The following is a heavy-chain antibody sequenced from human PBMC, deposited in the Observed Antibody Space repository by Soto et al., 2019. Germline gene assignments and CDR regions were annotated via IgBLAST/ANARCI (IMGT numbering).Heavy chain of an antibody. CDR1: GYTFTSYD. CDR3: ARALGRYYGMDV. J-gene: IGHJ6*02. CDR2: MNPNSGNT. D-gene: IGHD7-27*01. V-gene: IGHV1-8*01. Sequence: VKVSCKASGYTFTSYDINWVRQATGQGLEWMGWMNPNSGNTGYAQKFQGRVTMTRNTSISTAYMELGSLRSEDTAVYYCARALGRYYGMDVWGQGTTVTVSS.